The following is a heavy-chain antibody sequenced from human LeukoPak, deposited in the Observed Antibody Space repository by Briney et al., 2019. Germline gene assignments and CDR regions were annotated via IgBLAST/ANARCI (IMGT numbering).Heavy chain of an antibody. J-gene: IGHJ2*01. D-gene: IGHD6-13*01. CDR1: GGSVSSGSNY. V-gene: IGHV4-61*01. CDR3: ARALSSWGYFDL. Sequence: SETLSLTCTVSGGSVSSGSNYWSWIRQPPGKGLEWIGNIYYSGSTNYNPSLKSRVTISVDTSKNQFSLKLSSVTAADTAVYYCARALSSWGYFDLWGRGTLVTVSS. CDR2: IYYSGST.